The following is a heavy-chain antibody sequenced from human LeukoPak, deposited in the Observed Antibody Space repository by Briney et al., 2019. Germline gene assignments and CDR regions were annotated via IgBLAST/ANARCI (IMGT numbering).Heavy chain of an antibody. CDR3: ARSGTVTQGDY. V-gene: IGHV4-61*02. D-gene: IGHD4-17*01. CDR1: GGSISSGSYY. J-gene: IGHJ4*02. CDR2: IYTSGST. Sequence: SETLSLTCTVSGGSISSGSYYWSWIRQPAGKGLEWIGRIYTSGSTNYNPSLESRVTISVDTSKNQFSLKLSSVTAADTAVYYCARSGTVTQGDYWGQGTLVTVSS.